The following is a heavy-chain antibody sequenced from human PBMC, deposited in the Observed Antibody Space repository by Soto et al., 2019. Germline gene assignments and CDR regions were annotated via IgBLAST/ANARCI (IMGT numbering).Heavy chain of an antibody. J-gene: IGHJ6*02. CDR1: GFTFRSFG. CDR2: VSYDGNHK. V-gene: IGHV3-30*18. D-gene: IGHD6-13*01. CDR3: AKDVGQQLVLNYGMDV. Sequence: QVPLVESGGGVIQPGTSLSLSCGSSGFTFRSFGMYWVRQAPGKGLEWVAVVSYDGNHKYYADSVKGRFTVSRDNAKNMLYLQMNSLRGEDMAVYYCAKDVGQQLVLNYGMDVWGQGTTVTVSS.